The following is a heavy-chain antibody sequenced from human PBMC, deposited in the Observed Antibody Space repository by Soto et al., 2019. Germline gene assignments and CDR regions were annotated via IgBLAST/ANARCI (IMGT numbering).Heavy chain of an antibody. D-gene: IGHD3-9*01. Sequence: SETLSHTCTVSCGSISSGGCYWSWIRKPPGKGLEWIGYIYYSGSTYYNPSLKSRVTISVDTSKNQFSLKLSSVTAADTAVYYCARLTLLRYFDWLLYWGQGTLVTVSS. V-gene: IGHV4-30-4*01. CDR3: ARLTLLRYFDWLLY. J-gene: IGHJ4*02. CDR2: IYYSGST. CDR1: CGSISSGGCY.